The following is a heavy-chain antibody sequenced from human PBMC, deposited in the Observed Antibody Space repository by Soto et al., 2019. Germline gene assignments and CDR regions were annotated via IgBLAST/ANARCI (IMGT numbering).Heavy chain of an antibody. J-gene: IGHJ4*02. D-gene: IGHD3-9*01. CDR3: ARDWSGFYDILTGYYGPVDY. CDR1: GFTFSSYW. CDR2: IKQDGSEK. V-gene: IGHV3-7*01. Sequence: GGSLRLSCAASGFTFSSYWMSWVRQAPGKGLEWVANIKQDGSEKYYVDSVKGRFTISRDNAKNSLYLQMNSLRAEDTAVHYCARDWSGFYDILTGYYGPVDYWGQGTLVTVSS.